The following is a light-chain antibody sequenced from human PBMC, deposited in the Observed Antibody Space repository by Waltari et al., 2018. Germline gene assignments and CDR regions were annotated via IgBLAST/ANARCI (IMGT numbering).Light chain of an antibody. J-gene: IGKJ1*01. Sequence: VMMQSPATLSLSPGERATLSCRASQSVGSTLAWYQQKPGQAPRLLIYYASSRATGIPDRFSGSGSGTEFTLTISSLDPEDVGVYYCQKYNDWPWTFGPGTKVEIK. CDR2: YAS. CDR3: QKYNDWPWT. V-gene: IGKV3D-15*01. CDR1: QSVGST.